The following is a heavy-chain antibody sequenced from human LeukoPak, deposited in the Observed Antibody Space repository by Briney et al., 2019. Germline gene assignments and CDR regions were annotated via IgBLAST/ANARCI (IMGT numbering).Heavy chain of an antibody. Sequence: GASVKVSCKASGYPFFSYVIHWVRQAPGQGLEWMGWINTNSGNPTYAQGFTGRFVFSVESSVSTTYLQISSLKAEDTAVYYCAKDVRRLGIASSGFDYWGQGSLVTVSS. V-gene: IGHV7-4-1*02. CDR1: GYPFFSYV. CDR3: AKDVRRLGIASSGFDY. CDR2: INTNSGNP. J-gene: IGHJ4*02. D-gene: IGHD6-13*01.